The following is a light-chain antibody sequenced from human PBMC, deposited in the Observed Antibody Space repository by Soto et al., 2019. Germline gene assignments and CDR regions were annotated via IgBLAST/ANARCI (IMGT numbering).Light chain of an antibody. Sequence: QSVLTQPASVSGSPGQSITISCTGTSSDVGNYKYVPWYQQHPGKAPKLMIYEVSNRPSGVSNRFSGSKSGNAASLTVSGLQADDEANYYCSSFKGTNSFVFGTGTKVTVL. CDR3: SSFKGTNSFV. V-gene: IGLV2-14*01. CDR2: EVS. J-gene: IGLJ1*01. CDR1: SSDVGNYKY.